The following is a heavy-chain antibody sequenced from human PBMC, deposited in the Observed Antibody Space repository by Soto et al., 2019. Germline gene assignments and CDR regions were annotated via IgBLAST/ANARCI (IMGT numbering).Heavy chain of an antibody. CDR1: GGSISSSSYY. J-gene: IGHJ4*02. CDR2: IYYSGST. D-gene: IGHD1-26*01. Sequence: PSETLSLTCTVSGGSISSSSYYWGWIRQPPGKGLEWIGSIYYSGSTYYNPSLKSRVTISVDTSKNQFSLKLSSVTAADTAVYYCARHVGGSYMKFDYWGQGTLVTVSS. V-gene: IGHV4-39*01. CDR3: ARHVGGSYMKFDY.